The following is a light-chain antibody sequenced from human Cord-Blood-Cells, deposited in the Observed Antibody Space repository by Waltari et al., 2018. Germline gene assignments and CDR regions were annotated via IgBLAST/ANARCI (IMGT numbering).Light chain of an antibody. CDR3: SSYTSSSTFV. CDR2: DVS. Sequence: QSALTQPASVSGSPGQSITISCTGTSSDVGGYNYVSWYQQHPGKAPKLMIYDVSKRPSGVSHRLSGSKSGNTASLTISGLQAEDEADYYGSSYTSSSTFVFGTGTKVTVL. J-gene: IGLJ1*01. CDR1: SSDVGGYNY. V-gene: IGLV2-14*01.